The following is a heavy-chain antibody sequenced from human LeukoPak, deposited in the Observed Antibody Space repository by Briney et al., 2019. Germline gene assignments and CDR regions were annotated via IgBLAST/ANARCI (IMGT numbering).Heavy chain of an antibody. J-gene: IGHJ6*03. CDR1: GYTFTSYG. D-gene: IGHD4-11*01. V-gene: IGHV1-18*01. CDR3: ARDRRTVTTYYYYYMDV. CDR2: ISAYNGYT. Sequence: ASVKVSCKASGYTFTSYGISWVRQAPGQGLEWMGWISAYNGYTNYAQKLQGRVTMTTDTSTSTAYMELRSLRSDDTAVYYCARDRRTVTTYYYYYMDVWGKGTTVTVSS.